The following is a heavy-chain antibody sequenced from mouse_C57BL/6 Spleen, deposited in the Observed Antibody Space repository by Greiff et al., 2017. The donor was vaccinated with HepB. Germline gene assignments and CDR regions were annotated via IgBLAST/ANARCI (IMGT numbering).Heavy chain of an antibody. CDR3: AIITTVVATDFDY. V-gene: IGHV1-82*01. CDR1: GYAFSSSW. J-gene: IGHJ2*01. D-gene: IGHD1-1*01. Sequence: VKLQQSGPELVKPGASVKISCKASGYAFSSSWMNWVKQRPGKGLEWIGRIYPGDGDTNYNGKFKGKATLTADKSSSTAYMQLSSLTSEDSAVYFCAIITTVVATDFDYWGQGTTLTVSS. CDR2: IYPGDGDT.